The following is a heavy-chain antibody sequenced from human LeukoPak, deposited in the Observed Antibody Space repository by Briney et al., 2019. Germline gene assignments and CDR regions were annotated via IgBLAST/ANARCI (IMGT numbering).Heavy chain of an antibody. D-gene: IGHD6-19*01. Sequence: SETLSLTCTVSGGSISSYYWSWIRQPPGKGLEWIGYIYYSGSTNYNPSLKSRVTISVDTSKNQFSLKLSSVTAADTAVYYCARVGSGWSRYYYYYYMDVWGKGTTVTVSS. CDR3: ARVGSGWSRYYYYYYMDV. J-gene: IGHJ6*03. V-gene: IGHV4-59*01. CDR1: GGSISSYY. CDR2: IYYSGST.